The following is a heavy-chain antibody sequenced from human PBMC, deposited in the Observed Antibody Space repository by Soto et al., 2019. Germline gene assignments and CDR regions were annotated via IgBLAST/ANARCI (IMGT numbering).Heavy chain of an antibody. J-gene: IGHJ4*02. CDR2: INPNSGGT. CDR3: AREVGLDYPHYYFDY. Sequence: ASVKVSCKASGYTFTGYYMHWVRQAPGQGLEWMGWINPNSGGTNYAQKFQGWVTMTRDTSISTVYMELSRLRSDDTAVYYCAREVGLDYPHYYFDYWGQGTLVTVSS. D-gene: IGHD2-2*03. CDR1: GYTFTGYY. V-gene: IGHV1-2*04.